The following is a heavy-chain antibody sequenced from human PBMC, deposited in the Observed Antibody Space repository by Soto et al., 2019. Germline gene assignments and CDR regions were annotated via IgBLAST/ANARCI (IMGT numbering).Heavy chain of an antibody. D-gene: IGHD1-26*01. V-gene: IGHV4-34*01. CDR3: ERGFRSNY. CDR1: GGSFSGYY. Sequence: QVQLQQWGAGLLKPSETLSLTCAVYGGSFSGYYWSWIRQPPGKGLEWIGEINHSGSTNYNPSLKSRVNISVDTSKNQFSLKLSSVTAADTAVYYCERGFRSNYWGQGTLVTVSS. CDR2: INHSGST. J-gene: IGHJ4*02.